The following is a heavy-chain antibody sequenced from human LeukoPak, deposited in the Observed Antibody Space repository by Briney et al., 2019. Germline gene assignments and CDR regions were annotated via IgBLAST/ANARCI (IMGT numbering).Heavy chain of an antibody. CDR3: VRDFVGPVDS. CDR2: INEDGSRT. D-gene: IGHD2-21*01. CDR1: GFIFDDYA. V-gene: IGHV3-74*01. J-gene: IGHJ4*02. Sequence: GRSLRLSCAASGFIFDDYAIHWVRQAPGKGLVWVSRINEDGSRTDHADTVRGRFTISRDSGKNTLYLQMNSLGAEDTAVYFCVRDFVGPVDSWGQGTQVTVSS.